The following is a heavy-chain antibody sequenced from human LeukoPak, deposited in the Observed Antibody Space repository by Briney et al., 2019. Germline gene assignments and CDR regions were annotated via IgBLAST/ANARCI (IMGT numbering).Heavy chain of an antibody. CDR2: ISSDGSGT. D-gene: IGHD3-22*01. Sequence: GRCLRLSCAVSGFTFSSYWMHWVRRAPGKGLVWVSRISSDGSGTSYADSVKGRFTISRDNAKNTLYLQMNSLRAEDTGVYYCARANHPTYYDSSGYYQDYWGQGTLVTVSS. CDR3: ARANHPTYYDSSGYYQDY. J-gene: IGHJ4*02. CDR1: GFTFSSYW. V-gene: IGHV3-74*01.